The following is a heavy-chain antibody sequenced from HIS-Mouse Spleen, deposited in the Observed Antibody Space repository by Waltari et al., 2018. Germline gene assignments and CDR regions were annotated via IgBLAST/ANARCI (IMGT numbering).Heavy chain of an antibody. Sequence: QLQLQESGPGLVKPSETLSLTCTVSVCPISSSRYYWGWIRQPPGKGLEWIGSIYYSGSTYYNPSLKSRVTISVDTSKNQFSLKLSSVTAADTAVYYCAREIPYSSSWYDWYFDLWGRGTLVTVSS. J-gene: IGHJ2*01. CDR1: VCPISSSRYY. CDR2: IYYSGST. V-gene: IGHV4-39*07. CDR3: AREIPYSSSWYDWYFDL. D-gene: IGHD6-13*01.